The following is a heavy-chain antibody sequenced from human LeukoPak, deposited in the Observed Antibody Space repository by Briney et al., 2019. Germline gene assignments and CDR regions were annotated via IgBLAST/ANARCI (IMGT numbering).Heavy chain of an antibody. CDR2: INWNGGST. CDR1: GFTFDDYG. CDR3: AKDLRSSTKLGYYFDY. J-gene: IGHJ4*02. D-gene: IGHD2-2*01. V-gene: IGHV3-20*04. Sequence: PGGSLRLSCAASGFTFDDYGMSWVRQAPGKGLEWVSGINWNGGSTGYADSVKGRFTISRDNAKNSLYLQMNSLRAEDTAVYYCAKDLRSSTKLGYYFDYWGQGTLVTVSS.